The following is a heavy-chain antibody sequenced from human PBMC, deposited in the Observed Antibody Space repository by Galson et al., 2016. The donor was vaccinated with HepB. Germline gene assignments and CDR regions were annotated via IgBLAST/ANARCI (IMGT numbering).Heavy chain of an antibody. J-gene: IGHJ3*02. CDR2: ISGSSDYL. D-gene: IGHD2-8*02. CDR3: ARDLLMGHTRGIFDI. V-gene: IGHV3-21*06. CDR1: GFTFNTYA. Sequence: SLRLSCAASGFTFNTYAFNWVRQAPGKGLEWVSAISGSSDYLYYADSVGGRFTISRDNTKNSLYLQMNGLRADDTALYYCARDLLMGHTRGIFDIWGRGTPVAVSS.